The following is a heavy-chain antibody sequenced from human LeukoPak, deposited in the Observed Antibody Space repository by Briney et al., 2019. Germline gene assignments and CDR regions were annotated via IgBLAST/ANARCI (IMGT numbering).Heavy chain of an antibody. J-gene: IGHJ4*02. D-gene: IGHD3-22*01. Sequence: GASVKVSCKASGYTFTGYYMHWVRQAPGQGLEWMGWINPNSGGTNYAQKFQGRVTMTRDTSISTAYMELSRLRSDDTAVYYCARGGAYYYDSSGYYPEFDYWGQGTLVTVSS. CDR1: GYTFTGYY. CDR2: INPNSGGT. CDR3: ARGGAYYYDSSGYYPEFDY. V-gene: IGHV1-2*02.